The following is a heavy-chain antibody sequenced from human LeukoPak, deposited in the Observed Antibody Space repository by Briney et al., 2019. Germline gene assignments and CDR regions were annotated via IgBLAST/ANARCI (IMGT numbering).Heavy chain of an antibody. CDR2: INPNSGGA. CDR3: ARGPPEYCSGGSCYSGRNWFDP. CDR1: GYTFTGYS. V-gene: IGHV1-2*02. Sequence: ASVKVSCKASGYTFTGYSMHWVRQAPGQGLEWMGWINPNSGGADYAQKFQGRVTMTRDTSISTAYMALSRLKSDDTAVYYCARGPPEYCSGGSCYSGRNWFDPWGQGTLVTVSS. J-gene: IGHJ5*02. D-gene: IGHD2-15*01.